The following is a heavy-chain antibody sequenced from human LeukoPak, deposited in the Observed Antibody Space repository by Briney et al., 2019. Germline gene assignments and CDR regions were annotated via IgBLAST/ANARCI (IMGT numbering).Heavy chain of an antibody. D-gene: IGHD3-22*01. J-gene: IGHJ3*02. V-gene: IGHV4-34*01. Sequence: SETLSLTCAVYGGSFSGYYWSWIRQPPGKGLEWIGEINHSGSTYYNPSLKSRVTISVDTSKNQFSLKLSSVTAADTAVYYCAREEYYYDSSGYQDAFDIWGQGTMVTVSS. CDR3: AREEYYYDSSGYQDAFDI. CDR2: INHSGST. CDR1: GGSFSGYY.